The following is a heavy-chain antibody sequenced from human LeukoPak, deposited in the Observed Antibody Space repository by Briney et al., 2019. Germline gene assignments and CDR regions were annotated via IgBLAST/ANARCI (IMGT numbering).Heavy chain of an antibody. V-gene: IGHV3-21*01. CDR2: ISSSSSYI. D-gene: IGHD6-13*01. CDR1: GFTFSSYS. CDR3: ARERVAGAGTVGD. J-gene: IGHJ4*02. Sequence: PGGTLTLSCAASGFTFSSYSMNWVRQAPGKGPEWVSSISSSSSYIYYAESVKGRFTISRDNAKNSLYLQMNSLRAEDTAVYYCARERVAGAGTVGDWGQGTLVTVSS.